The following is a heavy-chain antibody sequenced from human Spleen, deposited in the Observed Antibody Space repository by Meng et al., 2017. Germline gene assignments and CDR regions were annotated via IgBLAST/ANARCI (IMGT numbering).Heavy chain of an antibody. CDR2: INHSGST. CDR3: ARGDSYTPN. CDR1: GGSFSGYY. V-gene: IGHV4-34*01. D-gene: IGHD5-24*01. Sequence: SETLSLTCAVYGGSFSGYYWSWIRQPPGKGLEWIGEINHSGSTNYNPSLKSRVTISVDTSKNQFSLKLSSVTAADTAVYYCARGDSYTPNWGQGTLVTVSS. J-gene: IGHJ4*02.